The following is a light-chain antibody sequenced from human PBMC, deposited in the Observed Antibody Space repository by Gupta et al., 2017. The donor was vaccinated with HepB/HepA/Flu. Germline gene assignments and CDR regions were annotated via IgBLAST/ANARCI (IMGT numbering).Light chain of an antibody. J-gene: IGKJ2*01. CDR2: GAS. CDR3: QQFGYSQYT. V-gene: IGKV3-20*01. Sequence: ETVLTQSPGTLSLSTGERATLSCRASQSVSSSYLAWYQQKPGQAPRLLIYGASSRATGIPDRFSGSGSGTDFTLTISRLEPEDFAVYYCQQFGYSQYTFGQGTKLEIK. CDR1: QSVSSSY.